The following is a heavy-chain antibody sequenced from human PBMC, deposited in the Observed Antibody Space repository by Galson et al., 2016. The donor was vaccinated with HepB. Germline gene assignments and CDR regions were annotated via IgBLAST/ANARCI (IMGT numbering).Heavy chain of an antibody. Sequence: SLRLSCAASGFTFSNFAMHWVRQAPGKGLEWVAVIWYDGTSKYYVDSVKGRFTISRDNSKNTVYLQMNSLRAEDTALYYCAKDSPYSSGWSTYWGQGTLVIVSS. V-gene: IGHV3-33*06. J-gene: IGHJ4*02. CDR1: GFTFSNFA. CDR2: IWYDGTSK. D-gene: IGHD6-19*01. CDR3: AKDSPYSSGWSTY.